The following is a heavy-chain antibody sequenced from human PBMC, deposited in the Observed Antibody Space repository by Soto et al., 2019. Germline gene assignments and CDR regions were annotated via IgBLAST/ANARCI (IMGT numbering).Heavy chain of an antibody. V-gene: IGHV3-53*04. Sequence: GGSLRLSCAAFGVPVSSNYMTWVRLAPGKGLEWVSLVYSGGATHYAASVKGRFTISTHSSQNTLFLQMNSLRTEDTATYYCVRGRYGSEIHWGQGTKVTVSS. J-gene: IGHJ4*02. CDR2: VYSGGAT. CDR1: GVPVSSNY. D-gene: IGHD3-10*01. CDR3: VRGRYGSEIH.